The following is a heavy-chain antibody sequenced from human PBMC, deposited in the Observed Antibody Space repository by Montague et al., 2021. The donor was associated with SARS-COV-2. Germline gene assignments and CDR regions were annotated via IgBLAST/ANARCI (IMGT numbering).Heavy chain of an antibody. CDR1: GGSITGSSYC. CDR2: ISYSGST. J-gene: IGHJ5*02. D-gene: IGHD3-22*01. CDR3: ARPGRDRSAWNPWDWFDP. V-gene: IGHV4-39*07. Sequence: SETLSLTCTVSGGSITGSSYCWAWVRRSPGKGLEWLGSISYSGSTYDNPSLESRVTMSLDTSKNQFSLNLTSVTAADTAVYYCARPGRDRSAWNPWDWFDPWGQGIPVTVSS.